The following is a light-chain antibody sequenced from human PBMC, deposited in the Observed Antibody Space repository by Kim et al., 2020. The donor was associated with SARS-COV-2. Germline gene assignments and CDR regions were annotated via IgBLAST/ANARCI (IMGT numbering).Light chain of an antibody. J-gene: IGKJ2*01. V-gene: IGKV1-9*01. CDR1: QGISSY. CDR3: QQHNSYPQT. Sequence: IQLTQSPSSLSASVGDRVTITCRASQGISSYLAWYQLKPGKAPKLLIYAASTLQSGVPSRFSGSGSGTDFSLTISSLQPEDFATYYCQQHNSYPQTFGQGTKLEIK. CDR2: AAS.